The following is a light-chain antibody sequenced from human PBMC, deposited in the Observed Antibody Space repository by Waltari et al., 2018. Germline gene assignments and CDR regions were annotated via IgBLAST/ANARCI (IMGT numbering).Light chain of an antibody. CDR1: QTVGSN. J-gene: IGKJ2*01. CDR3: QQYNNWPPYT. Sequence: EIVMTQSPATLSVSPGERATLSCRASQTVGSNLAWYQQNPGRAPRLLIYSASTRATGIPARFSGSGSGTEFTLTISSLQSEDFAVYYCQQYNNWPPYTFGQGTKLEIK. CDR2: SAS. V-gene: IGKV3-15*01.